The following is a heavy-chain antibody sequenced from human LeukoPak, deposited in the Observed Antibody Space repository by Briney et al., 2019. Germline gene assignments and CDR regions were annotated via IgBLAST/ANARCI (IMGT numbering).Heavy chain of an antibody. CDR2: IRSRAYGGTT. Sequence: GGTLRLSCTASEFTFGDHAMSCVRQAPGKGLEWVGFIRSRAYGGTTEYAPAVKGRFLISRDDSKSIAYLHMNSLKTEDTAVYYCARGPIQQWLYNGMDVWGQGTTVSVSS. D-gene: IGHD5-18*01. V-gene: IGHV3-49*04. CDR3: ARGPIQQWLYNGMDV. J-gene: IGHJ6*02. CDR1: EFTFGDHA.